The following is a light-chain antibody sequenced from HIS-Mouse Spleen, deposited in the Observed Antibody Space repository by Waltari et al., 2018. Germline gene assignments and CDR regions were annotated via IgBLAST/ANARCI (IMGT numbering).Light chain of an antibody. J-gene: IGLJ3*02. V-gene: IGLV2-14*01. Sequence: QSALTQPASVSGSPGQSITISCTGTSSDVGGYNYVSWYQQHPGKAPKLMIFEVSNRPAGVPKRFSGSKSGNTASLTISGLQAEDEADYYCSSYTSSSTLDWVFGGGTKLTVL. CDR1: SSDVGGYNY. CDR3: SSYTSSSTLDWV. CDR2: EVS.